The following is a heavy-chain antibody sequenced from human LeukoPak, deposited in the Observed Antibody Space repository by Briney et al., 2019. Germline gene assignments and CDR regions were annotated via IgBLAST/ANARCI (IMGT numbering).Heavy chain of an antibody. CDR3: ASVDYYDSSGYSPFDY. Sequence: PSQTLSLTCTVSGGSISSGDYYWSWIRQPPGKGLEWIGYIYYSGSTYYNPSLKSRVTISVDTSKNQFSLKLSSVTAADTAVYYCASVDYYDSSGYSPFDYWGQGTLVTVSP. CDR2: IYYSGST. J-gene: IGHJ4*02. D-gene: IGHD3-22*01. V-gene: IGHV4-30-4*01. CDR1: GGSISSGDYY.